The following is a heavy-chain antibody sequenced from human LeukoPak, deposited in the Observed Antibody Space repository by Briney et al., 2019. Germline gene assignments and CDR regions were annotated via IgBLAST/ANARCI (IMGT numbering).Heavy chain of an antibody. V-gene: IGHV3-11*03. J-gene: IGHJ4*02. CDR1: GFTFSDYY. Sequence: RSGGSLRLSCAASGFTFSDYYMSWVRQAPGQGLEWVSFITTSSGFTNYADSVKGRFTISRDNAKNSLYLQMSGLRADDTAVYFCASTSGTYYSFDYWGQGMLVTVSS. CDR2: ITTSSGFT. CDR3: ASTSGTYYSFDY. D-gene: IGHD1-26*01.